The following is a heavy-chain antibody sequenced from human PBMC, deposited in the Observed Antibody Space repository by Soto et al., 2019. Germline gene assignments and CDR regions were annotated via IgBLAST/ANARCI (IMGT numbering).Heavy chain of an antibody. CDR2: IYYSGST. Sequence: SETLSLTCTVPGGSISSGDYYWSWIRQPPGKGLEWIGYIYYSGSTYYNPSLKSRVTISVDTSKNQFSLKLSSVTAADTAVYYCARDTRRSYDILTGYEYYFDYWGQGTLVTVSS. CDR3: ARDTRRSYDILTGYEYYFDY. V-gene: IGHV4-30-4*01. J-gene: IGHJ4*01. D-gene: IGHD3-9*01. CDR1: GGSISSGDYY.